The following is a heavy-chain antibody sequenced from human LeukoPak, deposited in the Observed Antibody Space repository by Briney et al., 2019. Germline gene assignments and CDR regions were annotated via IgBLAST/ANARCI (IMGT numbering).Heavy chain of an antibody. J-gene: IGHJ4*02. CDR1: GGTFSSYA. CDR2: IIPILGIA. V-gene: IGHV1-69*04. CDR3: AAFGHGLKRVSNDFWSGYYFWAAVGGAEETDY. Sequence: APVKVSCKASGGTFSSYAISWVRQAPGQGLEWMGRIIPILGIANYAQKFQGRVTITADKSTSTAYMELSSLRSEDTAVYYCAAFGHGLKRVSNDFWSGYYFWAAVGGAEETDYWGQGTLVTVSS. D-gene: IGHD3-3*01.